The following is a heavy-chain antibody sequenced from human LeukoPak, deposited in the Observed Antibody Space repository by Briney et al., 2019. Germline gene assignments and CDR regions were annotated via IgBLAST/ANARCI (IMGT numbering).Heavy chain of an antibody. CDR1: GFTFSSYW. J-gene: IGHJ4*02. D-gene: IGHD1-26*01. CDR2: IKDDGSEK. CDR3: ARRLSGSYYAYFDC. V-gene: IGHV3-7*02. Sequence: GGSLGLSCAASGFTFSSYWMSWVRQAPGKGLEWVANIKDDGSEKYYVDSMKGRFTISRDNAKNSLYLQMNSLRAEDTAVYYCARRLSGSYYAYFDCWGQGTLVTVSS.